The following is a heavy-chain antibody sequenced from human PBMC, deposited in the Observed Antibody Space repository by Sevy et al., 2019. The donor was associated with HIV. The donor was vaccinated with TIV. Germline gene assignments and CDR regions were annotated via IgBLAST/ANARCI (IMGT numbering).Heavy chain of an antibody. CDR3: AKDAAGGGDYIDGYFDY. CDR2: ISASAGYT. CDR1: GFIFGSYA. Sequence: GSLRLSCAASGFIFGSYAMSWVRQAPGKGLEWVAAISASAGYTYHTDSVKGRFTISRDNSKNTVYLQMDSLRAEDSAIYYCAKDAAGGGDYIDGYFDYWGQGTLVTVSS. D-gene: IGHD4-17*01. J-gene: IGHJ4*02. V-gene: IGHV3-23*01.